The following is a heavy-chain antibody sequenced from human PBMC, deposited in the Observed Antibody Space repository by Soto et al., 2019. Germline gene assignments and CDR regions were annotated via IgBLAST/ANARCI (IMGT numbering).Heavy chain of an antibody. V-gene: IGHV4-59*01. D-gene: IGHD2-15*01. Sequence: SETLSLTCTVSGGSISSYYWSWIRQPPGKGLEWIGYIYYSGSTNYNPSLKSRVTISVDTSKNQFSLKLSSVTAADTAVYYCGGKLEVGGADYYGMDVWGQGTTVTVSS. CDR1: GGSISSYY. CDR3: GGKLEVGGADYYGMDV. CDR2: IYYSGST. J-gene: IGHJ6*02.